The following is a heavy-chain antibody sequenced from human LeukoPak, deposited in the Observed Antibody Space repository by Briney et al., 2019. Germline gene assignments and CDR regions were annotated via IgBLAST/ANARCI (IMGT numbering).Heavy chain of an antibody. CDR2: IYYSGST. CDR3: ARQMGDYVWGSYRYTDY. J-gene: IGHJ4*02. V-gene: IGHV4-39*01. D-gene: IGHD3-16*02. Sequence: SETLSLTCTVSGGSISSSSYYWGWIRQPPGKGLEWIGSIYYSGSTYYNPSLKSRVTISVDTSKNQFSLKLSSVTAADTAVYYCARQMGDYVWGSYRYTDYWGQGTLVTVSS. CDR1: GGSISSSSYY.